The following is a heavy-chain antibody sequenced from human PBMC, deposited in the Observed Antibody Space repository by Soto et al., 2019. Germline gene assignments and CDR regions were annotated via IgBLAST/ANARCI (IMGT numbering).Heavy chain of an antibody. CDR1: GGTFSTYT. CDR3: AGCPDSHSNDSHASSDP. V-gene: IGHV1-69*02. CDR2: IIPIIGII. D-gene: IGHD3-22*01. J-gene: IGHJ5*02. Sequence: GASVKVSCKASGGTFSTYTITWVRQAPGQGLEWMGRIIPIIGIINYAQKFQGRVTISADKFTGTAYMELTRLRSDDTAVYYCAGCPDSHSNDSHASSDPWGQGTLVTVSS.